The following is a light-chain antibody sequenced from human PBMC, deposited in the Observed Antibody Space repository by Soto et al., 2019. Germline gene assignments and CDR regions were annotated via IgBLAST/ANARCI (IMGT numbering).Light chain of an antibody. CDR3: SAHGGTNPYG. Sequence: QSALTQPPSASGSPGQSVAISCTGTASDIGGYTFVSWYQQHPGKAPKLLIYDVNKRPSGVPDRFSGSKSGNTASLTVSGLQAEHEADYYCSAHGGTNPYGLGTGTKLTVL. V-gene: IGLV2-8*01. CDR2: DVN. J-gene: IGLJ1*01. CDR1: ASDIGGYTF.